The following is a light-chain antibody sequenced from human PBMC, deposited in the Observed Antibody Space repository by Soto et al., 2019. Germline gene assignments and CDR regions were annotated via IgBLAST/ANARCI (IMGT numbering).Light chain of an antibody. CDR3: TSFARSEGPCVV. CDR1: STDIGGYNY. J-gene: IGLJ2*01. V-gene: IGLV2-8*01. Sequence: QSALTQPPSASGSPGQSVTISCTGTSTDIGGYNYVSWYQQQPGKAPTLLIYEVYKRPSGVPDRFSGSKSGNTASLTVSGLQADDEAEYYCTSFARSEGPCVVFGGGTQLTVL. CDR2: EVY.